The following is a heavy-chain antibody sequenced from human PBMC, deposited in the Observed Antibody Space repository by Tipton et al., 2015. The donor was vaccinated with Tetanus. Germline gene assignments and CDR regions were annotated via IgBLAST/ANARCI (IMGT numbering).Heavy chain of an antibody. D-gene: IGHD3-22*01. CDR1: GGTFSNYA. CDR3: ARGMDYDSSGFDDF. Sequence: QLVQSGPEVKEPGSSVRVSCKASGGTFSNYAINWVRQAPGQGLEWMGWINPNSGGTNYAQKFQGRVTMTRDTSISTAYMEVSRLRSDDTAIYYCARGMDYDSSGFDDFWGQGALVTVSS. J-gene: IGHJ4*02. V-gene: IGHV1-2*02. CDR2: INPNSGGT.